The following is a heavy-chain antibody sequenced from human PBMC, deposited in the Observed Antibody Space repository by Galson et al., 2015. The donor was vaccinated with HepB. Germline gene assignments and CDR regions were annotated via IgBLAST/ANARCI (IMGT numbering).Heavy chain of an antibody. CDR3: ARVESFRTGFDY. D-gene: IGHD3-16*02. CDR2: INPRTGGT. J-gene: IGHJ4*02. CDR1: GYSFADYY. Sequence: SVKVSCKASGYSFADYYMHWVRQAPGQGPEWMGWINPRTGGTSYAQKFQGWVTMTADTSTNTVYMELNRLKSDDRGVYYCARVESFRTGFDYWGQGTLITVSS. V-gene: IGHV1-2*04.